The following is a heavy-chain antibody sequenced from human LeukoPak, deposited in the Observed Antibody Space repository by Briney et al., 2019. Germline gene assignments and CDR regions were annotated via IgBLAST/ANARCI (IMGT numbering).Heavy chain of an antibody. D-gene: IGHD2-15*01. CDR2: INPNSGGT. V-gene: IGHV1-2*02. J-gene: IGHJ3*02. CDR3: ARGGYCSGGSCNDAFDI. Sequence: ASVKVSCKASGYTFTGYYMHWVRQAPGQGLEWMGWINPNSGGTNYAQKFQGRVTMTRDTTISTAYMELSRLRSDDTAVYYCARGGYCSGGSCNDAFDIWGQGTMVTVSS. CDR1: GYTFTGYY.